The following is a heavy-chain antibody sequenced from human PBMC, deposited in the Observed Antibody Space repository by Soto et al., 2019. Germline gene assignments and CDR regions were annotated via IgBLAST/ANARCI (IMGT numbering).Heavy chain of an antibody. Sequence: SETLSLTCTVSGGSISSYYWSWIRQPPGKGLEWIGYIYYSGSTNYNPSLKSRVTISVDTSKNQFSLKLSSVTAADTAVYYCARVTTVESFDPWGQGTLVTVSS. CDR3: ARVTTVESFDP. CDR2: IYYSGST. V-gene: IGHV4-59*01. D-gene: IGHD4-17*01. J-gene: IGHJ5*02. CDR1: GGSISSYY.